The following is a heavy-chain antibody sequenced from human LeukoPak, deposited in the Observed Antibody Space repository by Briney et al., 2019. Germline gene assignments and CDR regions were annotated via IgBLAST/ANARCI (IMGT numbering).Heavy chain of an antibody. CDR3: ARGGHGLAIDY. Sequence: PGGSLRLSCEASGFTFTKFWMSWVRQAPGKGLEWVSSISSSSSYIYYADSVKGRFTISRDNAKNSLYLQMNSLRAEDTAVYYCARGGHGLAIDYWGQGTLVTVSS. CDR2: ISSSSSYI. J-gene: IGHJ4*02. D-gene: IGHD5-24*01. CDR1: GFTFTKFW. V-gene: IGHV3-21*01.